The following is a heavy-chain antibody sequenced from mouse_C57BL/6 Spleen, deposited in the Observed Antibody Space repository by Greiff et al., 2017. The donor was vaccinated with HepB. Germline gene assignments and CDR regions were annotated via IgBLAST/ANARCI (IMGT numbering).Heavy chain of an antibody. CDR1: GYAFSSYW. Sequence: VQLQQSGAELVKPGASVKISCKASGYAFSSYWMNWVKQRPGKGLEWIGQIDPGDGDTNYNGKFKGKATLTADKSSSTAYMQLSSLTTEDSTVYFEARRSYYGSCNGCFDYRGQGTPLTVS. CDR2: IDPGDGDT. D-gene: IGHD1-1*01. CDR3: ARRSYYGSCNGCFDY. V-gene: IGHV1-80*01. J-gene: IGHJ2*01.